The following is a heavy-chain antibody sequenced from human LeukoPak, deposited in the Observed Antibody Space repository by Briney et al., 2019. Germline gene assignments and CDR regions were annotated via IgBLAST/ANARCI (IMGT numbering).Heavy chain of an antibody. V-gene: IGHV4-59*01. CDR2: IYYSGST. CDR3: ARGPPYYYDSSGYPPYWFDP. Sequence: SETLSLTCTVAGGSISSYYWSWIRQPPGKGLEWIGYIYYSGSTNYNPSLKSRVTISVDTSKNQFSLKLSSVTAADTAVYYCARGPPYYYDSSGYPPYWFDPWGQGTLVTVSS. J-gene: IGHJ5*02. D-gene: IGHD3-22*01. CDR1: GGSISSYY.